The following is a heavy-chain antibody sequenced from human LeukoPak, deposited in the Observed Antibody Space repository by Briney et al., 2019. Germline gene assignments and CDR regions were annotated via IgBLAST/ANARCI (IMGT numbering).Heavy chain of an antibody. CDR3: AKQYDSSGYYYPLDY. D-gene: IGHD3-22*01. J-gene: IGHJ4*02. CDR2: MRYDGSNK. Sequence: GGSLRLSCAASGFTFSSYGMHWVRQAPGEGLEGGAFMRYDGSNKYYADSVKGRFTISRDNSKNTLYLQMNSLRAEDTAVYYCAKQYDSSGYYYPLDYWGQGTLVTVSS. CDR1: GFTFSSYG. V-gene: IGHV3-30*02.